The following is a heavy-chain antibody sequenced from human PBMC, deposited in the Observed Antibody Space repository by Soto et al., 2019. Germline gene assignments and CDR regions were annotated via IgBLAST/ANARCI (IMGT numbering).Heavy chain of an antibody. J-gene: IGHJ4*02. V-gene: IGHV4-31*03. CDR3: ARSDIVATRGSIFDY. CDR2: IYYSGST. Sequence: ASETLSLTYTVSGGSISSGGYYWSWIRQHPGKGLEWIGYIYYSGSTYYNPSLKSRVTISVDTSKNQFSLKLSSVTAADTAVYYCARSDIVATRGSIFDYWGQGTLVTVSS. D-gene: IGHD5-12*01. CDR1: GGSISSGGYY.